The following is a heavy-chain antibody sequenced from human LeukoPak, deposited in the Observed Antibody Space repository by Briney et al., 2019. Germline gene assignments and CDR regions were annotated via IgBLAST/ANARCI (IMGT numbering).Heavy chain of an antibody. D-gene: IGHD3-22*01. CDR3: ARSITMTH. CDR2: INHSGST. Sequence: SETLSLTCVVYGGSFSGYYWSWIRQPPGKGLEWIGEINHSGSTNYNPSLKSRVTISVDTSKNQFSLKLSSVTAADTAVYYCARSITMTHWGQGTLVTVSS. CDR1: GGSFSGYY. V-gene: IGHV4-34*01. J-gene: IGHJ4*02.